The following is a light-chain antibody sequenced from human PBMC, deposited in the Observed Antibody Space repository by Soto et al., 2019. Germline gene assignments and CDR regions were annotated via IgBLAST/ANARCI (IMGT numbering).Light chain of an antibody. J-gene: IGKJ2*01. CDR3: QENYSSLMYT. CDR1: QSISSF. V-gene: IGKV1-39*01. Sequence: DIQMTQSPSSLSASVGDRVTITCRASQSISSFLNWYQKKPGKAPKLLIYSASSLQSGVPSRFSGSGSGTDFTLTIIGLQPEDFASYYCQENYSSLMYTFGQGTKLEIK. CDR2: SAS.